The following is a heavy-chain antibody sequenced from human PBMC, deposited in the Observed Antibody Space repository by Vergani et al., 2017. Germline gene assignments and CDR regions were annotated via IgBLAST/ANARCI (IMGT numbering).Heavy chain of an antibody. J-gene: IGHJ5*02. V-gene: IGHV4-38-2*01. CDR2: IYYSGST. D-gene: IGHD3-9*01. Sequence: QVQLQESGPGLVKPSETLSLTCAVSGYSISSGYYWGWIRQPPGKGLDWIGYIYYSGSTYYNPSLKSRVTISVDTSKNQFSLKMSSVTAADTAVYYCTSTYYDILTGYSKFNWFDPWGQGTLVTVSS. CDR1: GYSISSGYY. CDR3: TSTYYDILTGYSKFNWFDP.